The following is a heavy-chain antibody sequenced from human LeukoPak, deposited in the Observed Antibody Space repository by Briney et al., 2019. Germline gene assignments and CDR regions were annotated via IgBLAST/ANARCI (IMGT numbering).Heavy chain of an antibody. J-gene: IGHJ4*02. CDR3: AKSRYIVVVVAARDY. CDR2: ISGSGGST. CDR1: GFTFSSYA. D-gene: IGHD2-15*01. Sequence: PGGSLRLSCAASGFTFSSYAMSWVRQAPGKGLEWVSAISGSGGSTYYADSVKGRFTISRDNSKNMLYLQMNSLRAEDTAVYYCAKSRYIVVVVAARDYWGQGTLVTVSS. V-gene: IGHV3-23*01.